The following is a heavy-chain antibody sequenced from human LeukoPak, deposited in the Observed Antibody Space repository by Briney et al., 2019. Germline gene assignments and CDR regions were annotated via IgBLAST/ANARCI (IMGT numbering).Heavy chain of an antibody. CDR1: GYSFSNYG. CDR3: ATSPREIIGAYY. V-gene: IGHV1-18*01. Sequence: ASVKVSCKTSGYSFSNYGISWVRQAPGQGLEWMGWISVYNGNTKSAQRVQGRITMTTDTSTSTAYMGLRSLRSDDTAVYYCATSPREIIGAYYWGQGTLITVPS. CDR2: ISVYNGNT. D-gene: IGHD4/OR15-4a*01. J-gene: IGHJ4*02.